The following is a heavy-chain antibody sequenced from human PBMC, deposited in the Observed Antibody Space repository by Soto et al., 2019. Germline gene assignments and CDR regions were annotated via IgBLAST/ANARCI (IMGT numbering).Heavy chain of an antibody. V-gene: IGHV1-3*01. D-gene: IGHD3-10*01. CDR1: GYTFTSYA. CDR2: INAGNGNT. CDR3: ARAPVTMVRGVTPPSDY. J-gene: IGHJ4*02. Sequence: DSVKVSCKASGYTFTSYAMHWVRQAPGQRLEWMGWINAGNGNTKYSQKFQGRVTITRDTSASTAYMELSSLRSEDTAVYYCARAPVTMVRGVTPPSDYWGQGTLVTVSS.